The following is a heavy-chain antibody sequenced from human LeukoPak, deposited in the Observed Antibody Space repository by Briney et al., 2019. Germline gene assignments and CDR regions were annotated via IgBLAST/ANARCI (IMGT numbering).Heavy chain of an antibody. CDR3: AREVIRAVADY. V-gene: IGHV3-30-3*01. CDR1: GFTFSSYA. J-gene: IGHJ4*02. Sequence: LGGSLRLSCAASGFTFSSYAMHWVRQAPGKGLEWVAVISYDGSNKYYADSVKGRFTISRDNSKNTLYLQMNSLRAEDTAVYYCAREVIRAVADYWGQGTLVTVSS. CDR2: ISYDGSNK. D-gene: IGHD6-19*01.